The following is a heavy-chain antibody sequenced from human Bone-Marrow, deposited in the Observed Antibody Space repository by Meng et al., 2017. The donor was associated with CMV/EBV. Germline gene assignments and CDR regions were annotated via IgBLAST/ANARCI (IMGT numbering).Heavy chain of an antibody. D-gene: IGHD2-15*01. V-gene: IGHV1-2*02. Sequence: KVSCKTSGYRFSGNYMQWVRQDPGHGLEWMGWINPSSGVTRYAQKFQGRVTMTRDTSISTVYMELSSLTFDDTAVYYCARDSTPIDYWGPGTLVTVSS. CDR3: ARDSTPIDY. CDR2: INPSSGVT. CDR1: GYRFSGNY. J-gene: IGHJ4*02.